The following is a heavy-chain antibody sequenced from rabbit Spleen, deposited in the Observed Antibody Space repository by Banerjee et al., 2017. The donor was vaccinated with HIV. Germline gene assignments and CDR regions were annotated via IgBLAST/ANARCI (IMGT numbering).Heavy chain of an antibody. CDR2: IDSASSGFT. D-gene: IGHD8-1*01. Sequence: QSLEESGGGLVKPGGTLTLTCKASGVSFSGDSYMCWVRQAPGKGLEWIVCIDSASSGFTYFASWAKGRFTISKTSSTTVTLQMTSLTAADTATYFCARDTASSFSSYGMDLWGPGTLVTVS. V-gene: IGHV1S40*01. J-gene: IGHJ6*01. CDR1: GVSFSGDSY. CDR3: ARDTASSFSSYGMDL.